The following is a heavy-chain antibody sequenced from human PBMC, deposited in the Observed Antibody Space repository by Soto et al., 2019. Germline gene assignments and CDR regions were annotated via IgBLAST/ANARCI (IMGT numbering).Heavy chain of an antibody. D-gene: IGHD3-10*01. Sequence: GASVKVSCKASGYTFTGYFMHWVRQAPGQGLEWMGWINPYSGGADYAQSFQGRVTMTRDTSISTLYMELSRLRFDDTAVYYCARVIRGAYYNSPLDTWGQGTVVTVSS. CDR1: GYTFTGYF. J-gene: IGHJ5*02. CDR2: INPYSGGA. CDR3: ARVIRGAYYNSPLDT. V-gene: IGHV1-2*02.